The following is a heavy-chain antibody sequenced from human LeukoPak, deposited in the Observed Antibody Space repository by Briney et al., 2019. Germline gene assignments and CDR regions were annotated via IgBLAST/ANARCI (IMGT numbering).Heavy chain of an antibody. Sequence: PGGSLRLSCAASGFTFDDYAMHWARQAPGKGLECVSGISWNSGSIGYADSVKGRFTISRDNAKNSLYLQMNSLRAEDTALYYCAKGSTYGSGSYLDYWGQGTLVTVSS. CDR3: AKGSTYGSGSYLDY. CDR1: GFTFDDYA. CDR2: ISWNSGSI. V-gene: IGHV3-9*01. D-gene: IGHD3-10*01. J-gene: IGHJ4*02.